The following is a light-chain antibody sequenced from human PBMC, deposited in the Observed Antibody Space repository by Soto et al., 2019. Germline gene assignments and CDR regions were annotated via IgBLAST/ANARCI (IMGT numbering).Light chain of an antibody. CDR3: QQKNNWPLT. Sequence: EIVMTQSPATLSVSPGERATLSCRASQSVSSNLAWYQQKPGQAPRLLIYGASTRATGIPARFSGSGSGTEFTHTISSLQSEEFAVYYCQQKNNWPLTFGGGTKVEIK. J-gene: IGKJ4*01. CDR2: GAS. V-gene: IGKV3D-15*01. CDR1: QSVSSN.